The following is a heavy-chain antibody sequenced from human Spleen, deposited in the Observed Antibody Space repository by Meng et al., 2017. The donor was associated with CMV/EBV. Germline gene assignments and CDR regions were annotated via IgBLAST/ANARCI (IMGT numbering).Heavy chain of an antibody. D-gene: IGHD3-22*01. J-gene: IGHJ4*02. CDR3: ARHIYEISGYYLDY. CDR2: IYPGDSDT. Sequence: GGSLRLSCKGSGYSFTSYWIGWVRQMPGKGLEWMGIIYPGDSDTRYSPSFQGQVTISADKSISTAYLQWSSLKASDTAIYYCARHIYEISGYYLDYWGQGTLVTVSS. CDR1: GYSFTSYW. V-gene: IGHV5-51*01.